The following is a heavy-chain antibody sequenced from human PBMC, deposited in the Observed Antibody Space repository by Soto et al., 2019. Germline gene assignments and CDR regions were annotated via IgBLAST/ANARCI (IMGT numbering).Heavy chain of an antibody. Sequence: SETLSLTCTVSGCSVSSDSYSCGWIRQSPGKGLEWIATIYSSENTYYNPSLLSRVTISVDTSKNQFSLKLSSVTAADTAVYYCAGPGEAYCGGDCYDAFDIWGKGTMVT. V-gene: IGHV4-39*07. J-gene: IGHJ3*02. CDR3: AGPGEAYCGGDCYDAFDI. D-gene: IGHD2-21*02. CDR1: GCSVSSDSYS. CDR2: IYSSENT.